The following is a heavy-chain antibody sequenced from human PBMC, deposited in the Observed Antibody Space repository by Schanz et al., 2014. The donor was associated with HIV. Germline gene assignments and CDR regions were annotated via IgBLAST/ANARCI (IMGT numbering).Heavy chain of an antibody. CDR3: ARWRSGAPSN. D-gene: IGHD3-10*01. CDR1: GFPFAAYA. J-gene: IGHJ4*02. V-gene: IGHV3-23*04. CDR2: IDGVGDNT. Sequence: EVLLVESGGGFVQPGGSLRLSCATSGFPFAAYAMTWVRQAPGKGLEWVSAIDGVGDNTYYADSVKGRFTISRDNSKNTVYLRMSGLRAEDTAVYFCARWRSGAPSNWGQGTLVTVSS.